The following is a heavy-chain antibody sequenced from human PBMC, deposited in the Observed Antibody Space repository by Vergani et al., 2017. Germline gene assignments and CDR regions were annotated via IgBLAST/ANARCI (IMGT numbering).Heavy chain of an antibody. CDR1: GFTFDDYA. Sequence: EVQLVESGGGLVQPGRSLRLSCAASGFTFDDYAMHWVRQAPGKGLEWVSGISWNRGSIGYADSVKGRFTISRDNAKNSLYLQMNSLRAENTALYYCAKDIFTRMLDAFDIWGQGTMVTVSS. CDR3: AKDIFTRMLDAFDI. V-gene: IGHV3-9*01. D-gene: IGHD2-8*01. CDR2: ISWNRGSI. J-gene: IGHJ3*02.